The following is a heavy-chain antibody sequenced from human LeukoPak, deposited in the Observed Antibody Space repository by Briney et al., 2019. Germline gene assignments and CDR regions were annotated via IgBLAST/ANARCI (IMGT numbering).Heavy chain of an antibody. J-gene: IGHJ4*02. D-gene: IGHD6-13*01. CDR2: IKQDGREK. V-gene: IGHV3-7*04. CDR1: GFTFRSFW. Sequence: PGGSLRLSCAASGFTFRSFWMSWVRQAPGKGLEWVANIKQDGREKYYVDSAKGRFTISRDNAKNSLYLQMNSLSAEDTAAYYCARHSSSWEFDQWGQGTLVIVSS. CDR3: ARHSSSWEFDQ.